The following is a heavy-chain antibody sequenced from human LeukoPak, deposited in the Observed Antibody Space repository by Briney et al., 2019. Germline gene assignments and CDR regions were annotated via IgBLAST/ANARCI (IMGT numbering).Heavy chain of an antibody. J-gene: IGHJ4*02. CDR2: ISAYNGNT. Sequence: GASVKVSCKASGYTFTSYGISWVRQAPGQGLEWMGWISAYNGNTNYAQKLQGRVTMTTDTSTSTAYMEPRSLRSDDTAVYYCARGWWSVYGSGSYYNLDYWGQGTLVTVSS. V-gene: IGHV1-18*01. CDR3: ARGWWSVYGSGSYYNLDY. D-gene: IGHD3-10*01. CDR1: GYTFTSYG.